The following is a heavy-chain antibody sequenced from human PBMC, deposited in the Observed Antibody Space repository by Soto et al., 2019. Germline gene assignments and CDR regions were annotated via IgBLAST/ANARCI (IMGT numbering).Heavy chain of an antibody. CDR3: AREPAYSSGWSVFDY. D-gene: IGHD6-19*01. J-gene: IGHJ4*02. Sequence: QVQLVQSGAEVKKPGSSVKVSCKASGGTFSSYAISWVRQAPGQGLEWMGGIIPIFGTANYAQKFQGRVTITADKSTSTAYMGLSSLRSEDTAVYYCAREPAYSSGWSVFDYWGQGTLVTVSS. CDR1: GGTFSSYA. CDR2: IIPIFGTA. V-gene: IGHV1-69*06.